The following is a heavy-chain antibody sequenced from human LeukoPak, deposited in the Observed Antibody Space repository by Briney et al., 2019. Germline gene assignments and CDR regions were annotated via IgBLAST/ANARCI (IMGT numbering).Heavy chain of an antibody. CDR2: IHSSGST. V-gene: IGHV4-4*07. CDR1: GGSISSYY. CDR3: AREAVHYGSGSLDY. J-gene: IGHJ4*02. Sequence: PSETLSLTGTVSGGSISSYYWSWIRQPAGKGLEWIGRIHSSGSTNYSPSLKSRVTMLLDTSKNQFSLELSSVPAADTAVYYCAREAVHYGSGSLDYWGQGTLVTVSS. D-gene: IGHD3-10*01.